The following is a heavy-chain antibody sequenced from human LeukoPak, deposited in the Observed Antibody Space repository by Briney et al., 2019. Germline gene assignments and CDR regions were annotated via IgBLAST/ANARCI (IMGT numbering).Heavy chain of an antibody. Sequence: SETLSLTCTVSGGSISSYYWSLIRQPPGKGLEWIGYIYYSGSTNYNPSLKSRVTISVDTSKNQFSLKLSSVTAADTAVYYCARESDSSGWETEYYYYYMDVWGKGTTVTVSS. D-gene: IGHD6-19*01. CDR1: GGSISSYY. J-gene: IGHJ6*03. V-gene: IGHV4-59*01. CDR2: IYYSGST. CDR3: ARESDSSGWETEYYYYYMDV.